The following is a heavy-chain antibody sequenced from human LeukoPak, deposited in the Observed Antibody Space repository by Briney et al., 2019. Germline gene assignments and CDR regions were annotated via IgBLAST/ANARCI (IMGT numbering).Heavy chain of an antibody. J-gene: IGHJ4*02. Sequence: SETQSLLCTVSGRSLSTSNYYWGWIRQPPAKGLEWFERNYYSGSTYYHPALKSRVTISVDTSKNQFSLKLSSVTAADTAVYYCARPGHYYGSGSYFTVFDYWGQGTLVTVSS. CDR2: NYYSGST. CDR3: ARPGHYYGSGSYFTVFDY. V-gene: IGHV4-39*01. CDR1: GRSLSTSNYY. D-gene: IGHD3-10*01.